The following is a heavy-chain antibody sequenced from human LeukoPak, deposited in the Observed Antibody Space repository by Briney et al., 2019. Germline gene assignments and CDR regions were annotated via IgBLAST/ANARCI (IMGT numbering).Heavy chain of an antibody. D-gene: IGHD3/OR15-3a*01. Sequence: GGSLRLSCAGSGFTFDRYAMHWVRQAPGKGLEWLSIISYDGSKKYDADSVKGRFSISRDNSKNTLYLQMNSLRAEDTAVYYCARARIGPYYFDYWGQGTLVTVSS. CDR1: GFTFDRYA. V-gene: IGHV3-30*14. CDR2: ISYDGSKK. CDR3: ARARIGPYYFDY. J-gene: IGHJ4*02.